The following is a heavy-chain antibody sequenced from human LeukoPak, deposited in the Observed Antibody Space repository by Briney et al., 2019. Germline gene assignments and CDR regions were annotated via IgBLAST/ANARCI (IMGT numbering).Heavy chain of an antibody. J-gene: IGHJ6*02. CDR1: GGSISSGDYY. V-gene: IGHV4-61*08. CDR2: IYHSGST. CDR3: ARDGRIAVAGFYYYYGMDV. Sequence: SETLSLTCTVSGGSISSGDYYWSWIRQPPGKGLEWIGYIYHSGSTNYNPSLKSRVTKSVDTSKNQFSLKLSSVTAADTAMYYCARDGRIAVAGFYYYYGMDVWGQGTTVTVSS. D-gene: IGHD6-19*01.